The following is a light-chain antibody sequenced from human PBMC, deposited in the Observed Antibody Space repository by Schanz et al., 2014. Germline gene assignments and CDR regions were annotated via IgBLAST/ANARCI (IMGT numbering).Light chain of an antibody. CDR3: SSYATTNTLV. J-gene: IGLJ2*01. Sequence: QSALTQPPSASGSPGQSVTISCTGTSSDVGGYKYVSWYQQHPGKAPKVIIYEVSERPSGVPDRFSGSKSGNTASLTVSGLQAEDEADYYCSSYATTNTLVFGGGTKLTVL. CDR1: SSDVGGYKY. CDR2: EVS. V-gene: IGLV2-8*01.